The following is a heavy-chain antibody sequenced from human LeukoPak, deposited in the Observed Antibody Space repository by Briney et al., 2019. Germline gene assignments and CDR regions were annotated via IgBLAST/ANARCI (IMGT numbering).Heavy chain of an antibody. J-gene: IGHJ4*02. V-gene: IGHV4-39*01. D-gene: IGHD3-16*01. CDR3: ARQGGSYYFDY. Sequence: TSETLSLTCTVSGGSISSSSYYWGWIRQPPGKGLEWIGSIYYSGSTYYNPSLKSRVTISVDTSKNQFSLKLSSVTAADTAVYYCARQGGSYYFDYWGQGTLVTVSS. CDR1: GGSISSSSYY. CDR2: IYYSGST.